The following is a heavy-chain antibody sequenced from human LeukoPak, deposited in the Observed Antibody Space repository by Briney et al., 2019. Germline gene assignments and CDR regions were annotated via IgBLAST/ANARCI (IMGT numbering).Heavy chain of an antibody. CDR3: ARDWWDIVVVTARPQKRFDY. Sequence: ASVKVSCKASGYTFTSYGISWVRQAPGQGLEWMGWISAYNGNTNYAQKLQGRVTLTTDTSTSTAYMELRSLRSDDTAVYYCARDWWDIVVVTARPQKRFDYWGQGTLVTVSS. J-gene: IGHJ4*02. V-gene: IGHV1-18*01. D-gene: IGHD2-21*02. CDR1: GYTFTSYG. CDR2: ISAYNGNT.